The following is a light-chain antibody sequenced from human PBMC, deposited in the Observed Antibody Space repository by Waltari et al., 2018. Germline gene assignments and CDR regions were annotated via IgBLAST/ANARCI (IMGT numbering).Light chain of an antibody. CDR2: RVS. V-gene: IGKV2-30*02. CDR3: MQGTHWPWT. J-gene: IGKJ1*01. CDR1: QRLVHSDGNTY. Sequence: DVVMTQSPLSLPVTLGQPASISCRSSQRLVHSDGNTYWNWFQQRPGQSPRRLFYRVSNRDSGVPDRFSGSGSGTDFTLKISRVEAEDVGVYYCMQGTHWPWTFGQGTKVEIK.